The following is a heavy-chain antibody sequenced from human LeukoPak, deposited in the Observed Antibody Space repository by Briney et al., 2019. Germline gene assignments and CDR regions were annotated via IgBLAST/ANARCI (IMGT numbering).Heavy chain of an antibody. J-gene: IGHJ5*02. Sequence: SQTLSLTCTVSGGSISSGSYYWSWIRQPAGKGLEWIGRIYTSGSTNYNPSLKSRVTISVDTSKNQFSLKLSSVTAAVTAVYYCAREFDPWGQGTLVTVSS. V-gene: IGHV4-61*02. CDR3: AREFDP. CDR1: GGSISSGSYY. CDR2: IYTSGST.